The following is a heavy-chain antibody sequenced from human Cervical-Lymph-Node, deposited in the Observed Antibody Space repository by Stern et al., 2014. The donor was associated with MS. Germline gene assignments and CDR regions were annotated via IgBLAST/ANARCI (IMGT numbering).Heavy chain of an antibody. CDR2: INPNGSVT. CDR1: GYTFTNYY. Sequence: VQLVESGPEVKKPGASVMVSCKTSGYTFTNYYINWVRQAPGQGLEWMGIINPNGSVTASAQKFQGRLTMTRDTSTTTVYMRLINLTSEDTDMYYCTRAVGGVGREWGQGTLVFVSS. D-gene: IGHD3-16*01. V-gene: IGHV1-46*01. J-gene: IGHJ4*02. CDR3: TRAVGGVGRE.